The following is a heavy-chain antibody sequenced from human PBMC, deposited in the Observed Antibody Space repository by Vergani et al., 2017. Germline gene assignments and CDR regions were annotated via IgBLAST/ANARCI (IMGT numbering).Heavy chain of an antibody. Sequence: QVQLVESGGGVVQPGGSLRLSCAASGFTFNNYGMNWVRQAPGKGLEWVAFIRFDGSNTYYADSLKGRFTISRDNSQNSLYLQMNSLRAEDTAVYYCAKTLLTVSRASGDHYYYYGMDVWGQGTTVTVSS. V-gene: IGHV3-30*02. J-gene: IGHJ6*02. CDR1: GFTFNNYG. CDR2: IRFDGSNT. CDR3: AKTLLTVSRASGDHYYYYGMDV. D-gene: IGHD2-2*01.